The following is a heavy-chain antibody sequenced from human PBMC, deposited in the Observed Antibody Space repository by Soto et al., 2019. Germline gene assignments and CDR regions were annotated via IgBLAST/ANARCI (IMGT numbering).Heavy chain of an antibody. V-gene: IGHV1-69*01. CDR3: ARDGYNWNYEPRGVFDY. J-gene: IGHJ4*02. D-gene: IGHD1-7*01. CDR2: IIPIFGTA. CDR1: GGTFSSYA. Sequence: QVQLVQSGAEVKKPGSSVKVSCKASGGTFSSYAISWVRQAPGQGLEWMGGIIPIFGTANYAQKFQGRVTITADESPSTAYMELSSLRSEDTAVYYCARDGYNWNYEPRGVFDYWGQGTLVTVAS.